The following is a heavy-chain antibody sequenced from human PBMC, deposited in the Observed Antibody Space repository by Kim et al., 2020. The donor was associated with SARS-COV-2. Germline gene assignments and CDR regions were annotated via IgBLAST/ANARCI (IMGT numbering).Heavy chain of an antibody. CDR3: AKDMGYCSSTSCYDYYYGMDV. Sequence: GGSLRLSCAASGFTFDDYAMHWVRQAPGKGLEWVSGISWNSGSIGYADSVKGRFTISRDNAKNSLYLQMNSLRAEDTALYYCAKDMGYCSSTSCYDYYYGMDVWGQGTTVTVSS. D-gene: IGHD2-2*01. J-gene: IGHJ6*02. V-gene: IGHV3-9*01. CDR2: ISWNSGSI. CDR1: GFTFDDYA.